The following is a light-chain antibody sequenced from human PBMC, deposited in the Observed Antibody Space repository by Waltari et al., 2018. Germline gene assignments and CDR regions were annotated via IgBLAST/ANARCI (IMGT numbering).Light chain of an antibody. Sequence: QSVLTQPPSVSGTPGQRVTISCSGSNSNIGGNSVNWYQQLPGTAPKLPIYNDTQGPSGFPDRFSASKSGTSASLAITGLQSEDYAYYYCAVWDDSLGGVFGGGTKLTVL. J-gene: IGLJ3*02. CDR3: AVWDDSLGGV. CDR2: NDT. CDR1: NSNIGGNS. V-gene: IGLV1-44*01.